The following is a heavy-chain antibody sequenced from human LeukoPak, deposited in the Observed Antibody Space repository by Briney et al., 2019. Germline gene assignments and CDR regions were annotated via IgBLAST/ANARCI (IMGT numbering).Heavy chain of an antibody. D-gene: IGHD6-13*01. CDR1: GFTFSNYW. CDR2: IKSDGSST. J-gene: IGHJ4*02. V-gene: IGHV3-74*01. CDR3: TRSSSMWLDS. Sequence: GGSLRLSCEASGFTFSNYWMHWVRQAPGKGLVWVSHIKSDGSSTNYADSVKGQFTISRDNAKNTLYLQMNSLRAEDTAVYFCTRSSSMWLDSWGQGTLVTVSS.